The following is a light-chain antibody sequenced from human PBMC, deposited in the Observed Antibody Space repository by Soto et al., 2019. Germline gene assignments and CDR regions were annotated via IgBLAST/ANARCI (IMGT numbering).Light chain of an antibody. Sequence: QSALTQPRSVSGSPGQSVTISCTGTSSDVGGYNYVSWYQQHPGKAPKLMIYDVSKRPSGVPDRFSGSKSGNTASLTISGLQAEDEPDYYCCSSAGSYVVFGGGTQLTVL. CDR3: CSSAGSYVV. V-gene: IGLV2-11*01. J-gene: IGLJ2*01. CDR2: DVS. CDR1: SSDVGGYNY.